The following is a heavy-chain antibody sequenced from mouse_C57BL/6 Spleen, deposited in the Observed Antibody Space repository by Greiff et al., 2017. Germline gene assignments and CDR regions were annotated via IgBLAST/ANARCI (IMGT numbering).Heavy chain of an antibody. CDR1: GYTFTDYE. CDR3: TRKGYYGSSYGYFDV. V-gene: IGHV1-15*01. D-gene: IGHD1-1*01. CDR2: IDPETGGT. Sequence: QVQLQQSGAELVRPGASVTLSCKASGYTFTDYEMHWVKQTPVHGLEWIGAIDPETGGTAYNQKFKGKAILTADKSSSTAYMELRSLTSEDSAGYYCTRKGYYGSSYGYFDVWGTGTTVTVSS. J-gene: IGHJ1*03.